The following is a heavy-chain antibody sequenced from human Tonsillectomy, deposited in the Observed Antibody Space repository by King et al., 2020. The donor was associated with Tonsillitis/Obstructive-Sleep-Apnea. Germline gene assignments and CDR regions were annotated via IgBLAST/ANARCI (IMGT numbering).Heavy chain of an antibody. D-gene: IGHD6-25*01. J-gene: IGHJ6*03. Sequence: QLVQSGGVVVQPGGSLRLSCAASGFTFDDYTMHWVRQAPGKGLEWVSLISWDGGSTYYADSVKGRFTISRDNSKNSLYLQMNGLRTEDTALYYCAKDGPLGGYNYYYYYYMDVWGKGTTVTVSS. CDR1: GFTFDDYT. V-gene: IGHV3-43*01. CDR2: ISWDGGST. CDR3: AKDGPLGGYNYYYYYYMDV.